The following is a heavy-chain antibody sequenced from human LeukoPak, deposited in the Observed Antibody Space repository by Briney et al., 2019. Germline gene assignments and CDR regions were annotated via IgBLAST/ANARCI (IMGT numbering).Heavy chain of an antibody. J-gene: IGHJ4*02. D-gene: IGHD3-22*01. CDR3: ARGTDYDAIGYVGY. V-gene: IGHV3-7*03. Sequence: GGSLRLSCAASGFIFSNYWMTWVRQTPGKGLEWVANVKQDGSEKDYVDSVKGRFTISRDNAKNSLYLQMNSLRAEDTGVYYCARGTDYDAIGYVGYWGQGTLVTVSS. CDR1: GFIFSNYW. CDR2: VKQDGSEK.